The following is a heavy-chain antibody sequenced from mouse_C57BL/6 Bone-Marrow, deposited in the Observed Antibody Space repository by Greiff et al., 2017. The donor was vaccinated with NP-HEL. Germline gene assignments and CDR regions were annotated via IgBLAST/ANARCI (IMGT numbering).Heavy chain of an antibody. J-gene: IGHJ2*01. Sequence: VQLKQPGTDLVKPGASVKLSCKASGYTFTNYWMYWVKQRPGQGLDWIGTINPSNGGTTYNEKFKKKATLTVDKSSSTAYMQLSSLTSEDSAVYYCARDSGYALDYWGQGTTLTVSS. CDR2: INPSNGGT. CDR1: GYTFTNYW. D-gene: IGHD3-2*02. CDR3: ARDSGYALDY. V-gene: IGHV1-53*01.